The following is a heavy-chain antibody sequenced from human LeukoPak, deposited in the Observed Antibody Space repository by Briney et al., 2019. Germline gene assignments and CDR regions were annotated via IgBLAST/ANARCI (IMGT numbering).Heavy chain of an antibody. Sequence: GASVKVSCKASGYTFTSYGISWVRQAPGQGLEWMGWISAYNGNTNYAQKLQGRVTMTTDTSTSTAYMELRSLRSDDTAVYYCAREEDPGEPGLFGYWGQGTLVTVSS. CDR3: AREEDPGEPGLFGY. V-gene: IGHV1-18*01. CDR2: ISAYNGNT. D-gene: IGHD3-16*01. CDR1: GYTFTSYG. J-gene: IGHJ4*02.